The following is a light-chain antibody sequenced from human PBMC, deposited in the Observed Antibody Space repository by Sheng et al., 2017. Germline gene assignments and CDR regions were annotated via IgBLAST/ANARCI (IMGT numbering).Light chain of an antibody. J-gene: IGLJ1*01. CDR1: SSDVGGYNY. Sequence: QSALTQPASVSGSPGQSITISCTGTSSDVGGYNYVSWYQQHPGKVPKLMLYDVNNRPSGVSNRFSGSKSGNTASLTISGLQAEDEADYYCSSYTSSTTGVFGTGTKVTVL. V-gene: IGLV2-14*03. CDR2: DVN. CDR3: SSYTSSTTGV.